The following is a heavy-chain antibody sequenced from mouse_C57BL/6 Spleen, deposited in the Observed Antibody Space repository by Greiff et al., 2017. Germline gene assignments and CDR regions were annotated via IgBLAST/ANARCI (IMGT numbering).Heavy chain of an antibody. CDR3: VRGYSNYGYFDY. J-gene: IGHJ2*01. Sequence: VQLQQPGAELVRPGSSVKLSCKASGYTFTSYWMHWVKQRPIQGLEWIGNIDPSDSETHYNQKFKDKATLTVDKSSSTAYMQLSSLTSEDSAVYYCVRGYSNYGYFDYWGQGTTLTVSS. V-gene: IGHV1-52*01. CDR1: GYTFTSYW. CDR2: IDPSDSET. D-gene: IGHD2-5*01.